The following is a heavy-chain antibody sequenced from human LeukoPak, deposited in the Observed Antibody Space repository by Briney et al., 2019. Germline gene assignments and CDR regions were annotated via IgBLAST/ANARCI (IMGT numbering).Heavy chain of an antibody. V-gene: IGHV1-69*13. CDR2: IIPIFGTA. Sequence: GASVKVSCKASGGTFSSYAISWVRQAPGQGLEWMGGIIPIFGTASYAQKFQGRVTITADESTSTAYMELSSLRSEDTAVYYCARGGHALSGDTAMAPSGGWGQGTLVTVSS. J-gene: IGHJ4*02. CDR1: GGTFSSYA. D-gene: IGHD5-18*01. CDR3: ARGGHALSGDTAMAPSGG.